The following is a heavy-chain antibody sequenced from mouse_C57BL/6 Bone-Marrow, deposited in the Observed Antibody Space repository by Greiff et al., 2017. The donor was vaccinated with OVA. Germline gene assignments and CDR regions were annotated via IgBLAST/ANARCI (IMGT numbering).Heavy chain of an antibody. Sequence: EVKLVESGGDLVKPGGSLKLSCAASGFTFSSYGMSWVRQTPDKRLEWVGTISSGGSETYYPDSVNGRFTISRYNAKNPLYLQMSILKSEDTAMYYCARHYYGSSYYWGQGTTLTVSS. CDR2: ISSGGSET. CDR3: ARHYYGSSYY. D-gene: IGHD1-1*01. CDR1: GFTFSSYG. J-gene: IGHJ2*01. V-gene: IGHV5-6*02.